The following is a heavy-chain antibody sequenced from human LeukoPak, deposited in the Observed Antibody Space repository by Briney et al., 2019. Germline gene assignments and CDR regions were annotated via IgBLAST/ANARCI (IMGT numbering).Heavy chain of an antibody. Sequence: ASVKVSCTASGGTLSSYAISWVRQAPGQGLEWMGRIIPIFGIANYAQKFQGRVTITADKSTSTAYMELSSLRSEDTAVYYCARDRGAVPGVMEDYWGQGTLVAVSS. CDR2: IIPIFGIA. CDR3: ARDRGAVPGVMEDY. D-gene: IGHD3-10*01. CDR1: GGTLSSYA. V-gene: IGHV1-69*04. J-gene: IGHJ4*02.